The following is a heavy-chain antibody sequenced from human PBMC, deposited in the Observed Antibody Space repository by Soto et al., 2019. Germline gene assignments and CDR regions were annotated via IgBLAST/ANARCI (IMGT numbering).Heavy chain of an antibody. CDR2: IYYSGST. V-gene: IGHV4-39*01. J-gene: IGHJ4*02. CDR1: GCSISSSSYY. D-gene: IGHD3-9*01. CDR3: ARGPFDWLLVFDY. Sequence: SETLSLTCTVSGCSISSSSYYWGWIRQPPGKGLEWIGSIYYSGSTYYNPSLKSRVTISVDTSKNQFSLKLSSVTAADTAVYYCARGPFDWLLVFDYWGQGTLVTVSS.